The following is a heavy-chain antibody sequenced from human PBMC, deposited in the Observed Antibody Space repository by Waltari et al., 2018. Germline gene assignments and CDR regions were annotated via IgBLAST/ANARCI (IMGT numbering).Heavy chain of an antibody. V-gene: IGHV3-30*18. D-gene: IGHD3-10*01. J-gene: IGHJ4*02. CDR3: AKDRYGWGGYSDS. CDR2: ISHDGSSK. CDR1: GFTFSSYA. Sequence: QVQLVESGGGVVQPGRSLRLSCAASGFTFSSYAMHWVRQAPGKGLEWVAVISHDGSSKKYVASVKGRFTISRDNDKDTLYLQVTSLRAEDTAVYYCAKDRYGWGGYSDSWGQGTLVTVSS.